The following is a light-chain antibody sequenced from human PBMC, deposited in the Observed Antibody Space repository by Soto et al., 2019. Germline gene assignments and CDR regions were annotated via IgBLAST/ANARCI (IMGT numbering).Light chain of an antibody. CDR3: AALDDSLNGVV. CDR2: GNN. J-gene: IGLJ2*01. V-gene: IGLV1-44*01. CDR1: SSNIGSNT. Sequence: QSVLTQPPSASGTPGQRVTISCSGSSSNIGSNTVNWYQQLPGTAPKLLIYGNNQRPSGVPDRFSGSKSGTSASLAISGLQSEDEADYYCAALDDSLNGVVFGGGTKLTVL.